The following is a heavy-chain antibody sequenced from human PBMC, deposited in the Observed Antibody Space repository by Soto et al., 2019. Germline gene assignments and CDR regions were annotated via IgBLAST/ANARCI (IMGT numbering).Heavy chain of an antibody. CDR2: IYYSGST. Sequence: SETLSLTCTVSGGSISSGGYYWSWIRQHPGKGLEWIGYIYYSGSTYYNPSLKSRVTISVDTSKNQFSLKLSSVTAADTAVYYCARDSRGYSYYYFDYWGQGTLVTVSS. CDR1: GGSISSGGYY. V-gene: IGHV4-31*03. D-gene: IGHD5-18*01. CDR3: ARDSRGYSYYYFDY. J-gene: IGHJ4*02.